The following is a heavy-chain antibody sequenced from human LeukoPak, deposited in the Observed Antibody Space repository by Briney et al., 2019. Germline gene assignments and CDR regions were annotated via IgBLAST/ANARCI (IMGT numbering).Heavy chain of an antibody. CDR3: GKAFGNSDDYYYYMDV. V-gene: IGHV3-23*01. CDR1: GFTFSSYA. J-gene: IGHJ6*03. CDR2: ISGSAGSA. Sequence: GGSLRLSCAASGFTFSSYAMRWVRQAPGKGLQWVSTISGSAGSAYYADSVRGRFTISRDNSKNTLPLQMNSLRAEDTAIYYCGKAFGNSDDYYYYMDVWGKGTTVTVSS. D-gene: IGHD4-23*01.